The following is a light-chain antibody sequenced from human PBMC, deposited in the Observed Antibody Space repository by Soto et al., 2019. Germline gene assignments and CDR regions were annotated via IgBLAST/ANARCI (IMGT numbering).Light chain of an antibody. CDR2: AAS. J-gene: IGKJ1*01. V-gene: IGKV3-20*01. CDR3: QQYGNSPWT. Sequence: EIVLTQSPGSLALSPGERATLSCRASQSISSSYLAWYQQKPGRAPRLLIYAASSRATGIPDRFSGSGSGTDFTLTISRLEPEDFAVYYCQQYGNSPWTFGQGTKVEIK. CDR1: QSISSSY.